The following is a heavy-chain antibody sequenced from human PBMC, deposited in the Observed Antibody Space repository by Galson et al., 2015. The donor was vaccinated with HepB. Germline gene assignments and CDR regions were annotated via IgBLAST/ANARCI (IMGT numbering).Heavy chain of an antibody. Sequence: SLRLSCAASGFTFSSYSMNWVRQAPGKGLEWVSSISSSSSYIYYADSVKGRFTISRDNAKNSLYLQMNSLRAEDTAVYYCARVGYCSGGSCPQWGQGTLVTVSS. CDR3: ARVGYCSGGSCPQ. V-gene: IGHV3-21*01. D-gene: IGHD2-15*01. J-gene: IGHJ4*02. CDR2: ISSSSSYI. CDR1: GFTFSSYS.